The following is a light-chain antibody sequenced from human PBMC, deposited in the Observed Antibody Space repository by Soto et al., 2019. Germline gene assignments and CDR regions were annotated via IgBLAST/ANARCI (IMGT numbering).Light chain of an antibody. J-gene: IGKJ3*01. CDR1: QGISNY. V-gene: IGKV1-9*01. CDR3: QQLNNYSRT. CDR2: GAS. Sequence: IQLTQSPSSLSATVGDRVTITCRASQGISNYLVWYQQKPGKAPNLLIYGASTLQSGVLSRFSGSGSGTDFTLTIDSLQPEDVATYYCQQLNNYSRTFGPGTKVDIK.